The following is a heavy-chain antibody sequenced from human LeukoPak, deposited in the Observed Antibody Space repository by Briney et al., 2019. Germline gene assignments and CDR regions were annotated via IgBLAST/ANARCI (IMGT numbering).Heavy chain of an antibody. V-gene: IGHV1-18*01. CDR2: ISAYNGNT. J-gene: IGHJ5*02. Sequence: ASVKVSCKASGYTFTSYGISWVRQAPGQGLEWMGWISAYNGNTNYAQKLQGRVTMTTDTSTSTAYMELRSLRSGDTAVYYCARPLSTAAGTPVQFDPWGQGTLVTVSS. CDR3: ARPLSTAAGTPVQFDP. D-gene: IGHD6-13*01. CDR1: GYTFTSYG.